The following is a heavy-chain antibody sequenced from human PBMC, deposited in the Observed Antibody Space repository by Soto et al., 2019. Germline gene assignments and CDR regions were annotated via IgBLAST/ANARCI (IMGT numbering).Heavy chain of an antibody. CDR3: AHIYDILTGSPTFDY. V-gene: IGHV2-5*02. CDR2: IYWDDDK. Sequence: QITLKESGPTLVKPTQTLTLTCTFSGFSLSTSGVGVGWIRQPPGKALEWLALIYWDDDKRYSPSLKSRLTITKDTSKNQVVLTMTNMDPVGTATYYCAHIYDILTGSPTFDYWGQGTLVTVSS. D-gene: IGHD3-9*01. CDR1: GFSLSTSGVG. J-gene: IGHJ4*02.